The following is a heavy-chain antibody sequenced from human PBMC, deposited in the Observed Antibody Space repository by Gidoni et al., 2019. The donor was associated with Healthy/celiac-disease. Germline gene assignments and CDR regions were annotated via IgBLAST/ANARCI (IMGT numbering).Heavy chain of an antibody. J-gene: IGHJ3*02. CDR2: IYTSGST. Sequence: WSRQPAGKGLAWIGRIYTSGSTNYNPSLKSRVTISVDTSKNQFSLMLSSVTAADTAVYYCARDCSGGSYYDAFDIWGQGTMVTVSS. V-gene: IGHV4-61*02. CDR3: ARDCSGGSYYDAFDI. D-gene: IGHD1-26*01.